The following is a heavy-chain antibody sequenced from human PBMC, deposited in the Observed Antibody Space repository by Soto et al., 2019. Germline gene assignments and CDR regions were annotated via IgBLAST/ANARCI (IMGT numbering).Heavy chain of an antibody. D-gene: IGHD3-22*01. CDR2: IDLTDSYT. J-gene: IGHJ4*02. Sequence: GESLKISCKGSGYSFRNNWITWVRQMPGKGLEWMGRIDLTDSYTSYSPSFQGHVSFSADTSINTAYLQWSSLRASDTAMYYCAGHGGAHYDSSGYHYALDYWGQGTPVTVYS. V-gene: IGHV5-10-1*01. CDR3: AGHGGAHYDSSGYHYALDY. CDR1: GYSFRNNW.